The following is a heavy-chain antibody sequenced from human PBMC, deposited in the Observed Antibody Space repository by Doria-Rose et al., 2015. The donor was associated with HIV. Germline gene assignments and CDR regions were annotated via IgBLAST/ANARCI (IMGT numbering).Heavy chain of an antibody. V-gene: IGHV3-53*01. D-gene: IGHD3-16*01. CDR2: IYSDGRT. J-gene: IGHJ4*02. CDR1: GFTVSSNY. CDR3: ARDPFQSWAY. Sequence: ASGFTVSSNYMSWVRQAPRKGLEWVSVIYSDGRTYYADSVKGRFTVSRDNSKNTLYLQINSLRAEDTAVYYCARDPFQSWAYWGQGTLVTVSS.